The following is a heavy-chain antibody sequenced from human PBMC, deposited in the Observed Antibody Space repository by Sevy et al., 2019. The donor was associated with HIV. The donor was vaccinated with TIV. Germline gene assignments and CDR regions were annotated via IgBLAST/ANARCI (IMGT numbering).Heavy chain of an antibody. D-gene: IGHD3-22*01. CDR3: ARESGDYYDSSGYYFDY. Sequence: SETLSLTCTVSGGSISRYYWSWIRQPPGKGLEWIGYIYYSGSTNYNPSLKSRVTISVDTSKNQFSLKLSSVTAADTAVYYCARESGDYYDSSGYYFDYWGQGTLVTVSS. V-gene: IGHV4-59*01. CDR2: IYYSGST. CDR1: GGSISRYY. J-gene: IGHJ4*02.